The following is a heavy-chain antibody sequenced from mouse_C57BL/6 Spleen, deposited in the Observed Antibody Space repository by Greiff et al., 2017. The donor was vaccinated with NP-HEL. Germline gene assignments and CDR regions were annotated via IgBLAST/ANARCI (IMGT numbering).Heavy chain of an antibody. CDR2: IRNKANGYTT. J-gene: IGHJ2*01. V-gene: IGHV7-3*01. Sequence: EVKLMESGGGLVQPGGSLSLSCAASGFTFTDYYMSWVRQPPGKALEWLGFIRNKANGYTTEYSASVKGRFTISSDNSQSILYLQMNDLRAEDSATYYCARYSPLDGYYFDYWGQGTTLTVSS. CDR1: GFTFTDYY. D-gene: IGHD2-3*01. CDR3: ARYSPLDGYYFDY.